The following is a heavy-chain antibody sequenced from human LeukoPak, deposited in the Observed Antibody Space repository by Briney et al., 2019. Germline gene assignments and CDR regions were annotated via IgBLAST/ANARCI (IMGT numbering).Heavy chain of an antibody. CDR3: TIAGSYRFDY. J-gene: IGHJ4*02. D-gene: IGHD3-16*02. CDR2: MNSDGTTT. Sequence: PGGSLRLSCAASGFTFSSYAMSWVRQAPGKGLVWVSRMNSDGTTTNYADSVKGRFTISRDNAKNTLYLQMNSLTVEDTAVYYCTIAGSYRFDYWGQGTLVTVSP. CDR1: GFTFSSYA. V-gene: IGHV3-74*01.